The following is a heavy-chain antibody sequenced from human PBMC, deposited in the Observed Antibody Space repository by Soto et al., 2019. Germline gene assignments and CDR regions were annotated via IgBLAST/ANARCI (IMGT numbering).Heavy chain of an antibody. Sequence: PSETLSLTCTVSGGSISSGGYYWSWIRQHPGKGLEWIGYIYYSGSTYYNPSLKGRVTISVDTSKNQFSLKLSSVTAADTAVYYCARATQSPDRWFDPWGQGTLVTVSS. D-gene: IGHD4-4*01. J-gene: IGHJ5*02. CDR1: GGSISSGGYY. V-gene: IGHV4-31*03. CDR3: ARATQSPDRWFDP. CDR2: IYYSGST.